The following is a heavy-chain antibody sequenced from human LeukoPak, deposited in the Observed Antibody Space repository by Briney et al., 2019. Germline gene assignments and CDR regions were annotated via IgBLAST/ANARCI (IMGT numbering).Heavy chain of an antibody. V-gene: IGHV4-59*01. CDR2: IYYSGST. Sequence: SETLSLTCTVSGGSISSYYWSWIRQPPGKGLEWIGYIYYSGSTNYNPSLKSRVTISVDTSKNQFSLKLSSVTAADTAVYYCARDTGITIFGVVDGWFDPWGQGTLVTVSS. J-gene: IGHJ5*02. CDR3: ARDTGITIFGVVDGWFDP. CDR1: GGSISSYY. D-gene: IGHD3-3*01.